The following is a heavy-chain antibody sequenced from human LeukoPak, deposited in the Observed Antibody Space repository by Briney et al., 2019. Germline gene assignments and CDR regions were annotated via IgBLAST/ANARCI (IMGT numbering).Heavy chain of an antibody. CDR3: AREYSNWGIAGD. D-gene: IGHD4-11*01. V-gene: IGHV3-30*01. CDR1: GLTFSSSW. CDR2: ISYDGSNK. Sequence: GGSLRLSCVASGLTFSSSWMNWIRQAPGKGLEWVAVISYDGSNKYYADSVKGRFTISRDNSKNTLYLQMNSLRAEDTAVYYCAREYSNWGIAGDWGQGTLVTVSS. J-gene: IGHJ4*02.